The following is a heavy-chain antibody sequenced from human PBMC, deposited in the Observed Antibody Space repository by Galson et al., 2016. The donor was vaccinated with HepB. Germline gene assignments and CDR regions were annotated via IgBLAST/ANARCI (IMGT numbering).Heavy chain of an antibody. J-gene: IGHJ6*02. CDR2: IYQSGST. D-gene: IGHD3-10*01. CDR1: GGSISSGGYS. V-gene: IGHV4-30-2*01. CDR3: ARDCSVYGTPPGGMDV. Sequence: TLSLTCAVSGGSISSGGYSWTWIRQPPGKGLEWLGYIYQSGSTYYNPSLKSRLTISVDISKNQFSLNLTSVTAADTAVYYCARDCSVYGTPPGGMDVWGQGTTVTVS.